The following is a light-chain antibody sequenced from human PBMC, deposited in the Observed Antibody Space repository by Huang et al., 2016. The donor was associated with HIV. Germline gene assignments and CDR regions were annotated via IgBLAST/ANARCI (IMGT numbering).Light chain of an antibody. V-gene: IGKV1-NL1*01. CDR3: QQYFSTPHT. CDR1: QGIAYS. Sequence: DIQMTQSPSSLSASVGDRVTITCRAGQGIAYSLAWYQQKPGKAPDLLVFGASRLESGVPSRFRGSGSGTDFTLTISRLQPEDFTTYYCQQYFSTPHTFGQGTKLEIK. CDR2: GAS. J-gene: IGKJ2*01.